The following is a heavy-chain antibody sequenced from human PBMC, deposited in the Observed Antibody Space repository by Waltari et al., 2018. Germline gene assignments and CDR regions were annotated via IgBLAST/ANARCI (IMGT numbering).Heavy chain of an antibody. CDR2: IIPILGIA. Sequence: QVQLVQSGAEVKKPGSSVKVSCKASGGTFSGYAISWARQARGPGLEWMGRIIPILGIANYAQKFQGRVTITADKSTSTAYMELSSLRSEDTAVYYCAREYLSITIHPMYIWFDPWGQGTLVTVSS. CDR1: GGTFSGYA. V-gene: IGHV1-69*09. J-gene: IGHJ5*02. CDR3: AREYLSITIHPMYIWFDP. D-gene: IGHD3-10*01.